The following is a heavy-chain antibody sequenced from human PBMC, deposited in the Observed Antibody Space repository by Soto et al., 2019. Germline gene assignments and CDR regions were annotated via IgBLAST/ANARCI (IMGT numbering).Heavy chain of an antibody. CDR3: SRVDPGETSPFDH. D-gene: IGHD3-10*01. J-gene: IGHJ4*02. V-gene: IGHV1-18*01. Sequence: ASVKVSCKASGYTFTSYGISWVRQAPGQGLEWMGWINPFDGGRMFAQSFQGRVTMTRDTSTSTVYMEVSSLRSEDTAVYYCSRVDPGETSPFDHWGQGTLVTVSS. CDR2: INPFDGGR. CDR1: GYTFTSYG.